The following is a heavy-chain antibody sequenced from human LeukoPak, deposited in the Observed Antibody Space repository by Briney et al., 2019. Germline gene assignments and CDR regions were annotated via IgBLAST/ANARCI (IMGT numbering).Heavy chain of an antibody. Sequence: SETLSPTCTVSGYSISSGYYWGWIRQPPGKGLEWIGSIYHSGSTYYNPSLKSRVTISVDTSKNQFSLKLSSVTAADTAVYYCATTLIAAAGTLSDYWGQGTLVTVSS. CDR1: GYSISSGYY. CDR2: IYHSGST. D-gene: IGHD6-13*01. CDR3: ATTLIAAAGTLSDY. J-gene: IGHJ4*02. V-gene: IGHV4-38-2*02.